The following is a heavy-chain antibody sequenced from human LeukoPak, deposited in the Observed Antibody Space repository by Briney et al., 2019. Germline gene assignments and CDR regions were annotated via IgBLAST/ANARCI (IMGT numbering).Heavy chain of an antibody. CDR2: IKQDRSAK. CDR1: GFTFSAFW. CDR3: ARGGDDDFDLGDY. J-gene: IGHJ4*02. D-gene: IGHD4-17*01. Sequence: GGSLRLSCAASGFTFSAFWMSWVRKATGKGLEWVAKIKQDRSAKYYVDSVKGRFTISRDNAKNPMYLQMSSLRAEDTAVYYCARGGDDDFDLGDYWGQGTLVTVSS. V-gene: IGHV3-7*01.